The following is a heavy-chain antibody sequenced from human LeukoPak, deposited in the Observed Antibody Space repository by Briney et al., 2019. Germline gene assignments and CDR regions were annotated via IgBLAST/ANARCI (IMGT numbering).Heavy chain of an antibody. Sequence: ASVKVSCKASGYTFTGYYIHWVRQAPRQGLEWMGWMSPKSGGTKFEEKFQDRVTMTRDTSISTAYMELSRLRFDDTAVYYCARGGLRLQYGMDVWGQGTTVTVSS. CDR2: MSPKSGGT. J-gene: IGHJ6*02. CDR1: GYTFTGYY. CDR3: ARGGLRLQYGMDV. D-gene: IGHD2-15*01. V-gene: IGHV1-2*02.